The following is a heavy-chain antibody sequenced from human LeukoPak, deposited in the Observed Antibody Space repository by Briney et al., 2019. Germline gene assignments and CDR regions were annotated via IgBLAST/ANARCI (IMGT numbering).Heavy chain of an antibody. D-gene: IGHD3-10*01. CDR2: IYYSGST. CDR1: GGSISSHY. V-gene: IGHV4-59*11. Sequence: SETLSLTCTVSGGSISSHYWSWIRQPPGKGLEWNGYIYYSGSTNYNPSLKSRVTIFVDTSKNQFSLKLSSVTAADTAVYYCASSITMIRGVITPFDYWGQGTLLTVSS. J-gene: IGHJ4*02. CDR3: ASSITMIRGVITPFDY.